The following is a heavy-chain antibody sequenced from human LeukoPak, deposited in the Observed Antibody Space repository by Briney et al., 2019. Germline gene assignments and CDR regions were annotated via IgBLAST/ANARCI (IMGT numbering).Heavy chain of an antibody. D-gene: IGHD3-16*01. CDR2: ISNTGVT. CDR1: GGSISSSPYY. J-gene: IGHJ4*02. CDR3: ASAPRQASIGGLDY. Sequence: SETQSLTCTVSGGSISSSPYYWGWIRQPPGKGLEWIGAISNTGVTYYNPSLRSRVTIFADTSKNHFSLNLRSVTAADTALYYCASAPRQASIGGLDYWGQGTLVTVSS. V-gene: IGHV4-39*02.